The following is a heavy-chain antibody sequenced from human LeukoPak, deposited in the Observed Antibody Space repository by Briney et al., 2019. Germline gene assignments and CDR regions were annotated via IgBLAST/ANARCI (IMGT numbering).Heavy chain of an antibody. D-gene: IGHD3-9*01. V-gene: IGHV1-69*05. CDR3: ARGVYDILTLDY. CDR1: GGTFSSYA. CDR2: IIPIFGTA. Sequence: AASVTVSCKASGGTFSSYAISWVRQAPGQGLEWMGGIIPIFGTANYAQKFQGRVTITTDESTSTAYMELSSLRSEDTAVYYCARGVYDILTLDYWGQGTLVTVSS. J-gene: IGHJ4*02.